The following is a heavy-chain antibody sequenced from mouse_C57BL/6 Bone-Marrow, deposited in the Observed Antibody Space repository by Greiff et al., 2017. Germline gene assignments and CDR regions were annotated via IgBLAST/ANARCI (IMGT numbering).Heavy chain of an antibody. CDR1: GFSLSTSNMG. J-gene: IGHJ1*03. D-gene: IGHD1-1*01. V-gene: IGHV8-5*01. CDR3: ARTITTVVGPSYWYFDV. CDR2: IWWNDDK. Sequence: QVTLKESGPGILQPSQTLSLTCSFSGFSLSTSNMGIGWIRQPSGKGLEWLAHIWWNDDKYYNPSLKSRLTISKDTSNNQVFLKITSVDTADTATYYCARTITTVVGPSYWYFDVWGTGTTVTVSS.